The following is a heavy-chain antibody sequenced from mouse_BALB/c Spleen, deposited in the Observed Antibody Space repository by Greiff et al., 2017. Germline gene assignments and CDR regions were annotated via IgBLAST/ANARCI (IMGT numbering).Heavy chain of an antibody. CDR1: GFTFSSYA. CDR2: ISSGGSYT. CDR3: ARDGSLYFDY. Sequence: EVMLVESGGGLVKPGGSLKLSCAASGFTFSSYAMSWVRQSPEKRLEWVAEISSGGSYTYYPDTVTGRFTISRDNAKNTLYLEMSSLRSEDTAMYYCARDGSLYFDYWGQGTTLTVSS. D-gene: IGHD2-2*01. J-gene: IGHJ2*01. V-gene: IGHV5-9-4*01.